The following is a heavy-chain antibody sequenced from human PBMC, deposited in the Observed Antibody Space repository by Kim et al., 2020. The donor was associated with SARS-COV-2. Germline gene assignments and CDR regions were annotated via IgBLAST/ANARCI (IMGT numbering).Heavy chain of an antibody. D-gene: IGHD3-10*01. CDR3: ARATQTKLWFGELSADPIHI. CDR2: IYYSGST. V-gene: IGHV4-61*01. Sequence: SETLSLTCTVSGGSVISGSYYWSWIRQPPGKGLEWIGYIYYSGSTNYNPSLKSRVTISVDTSKNQFSLKLSSVTAADTAVYYCARATQTKLWFGELSADPIHIWGQGTLVTVSS. J-gene: IGHJ4*02. CDR1: GGSVISGSYY.